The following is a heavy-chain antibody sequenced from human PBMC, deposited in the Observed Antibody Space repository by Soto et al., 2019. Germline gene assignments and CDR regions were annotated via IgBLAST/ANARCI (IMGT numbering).Heavy chain of an antibody. D-gene: IGHD3-16*01. J-gene: IGHJ4*02. Sequence: GGSLRLSCAASGFTFSSYSMNWVRQAPGKGLEWVSFINSGSNSIYYADSVKGRFTISRDNVKNSLYLQMNSLRAEDTAVYYCVRDHIWAFDNWGQGTLVTVSS. CDR2: INSGSNSI. CDR1: GFTFSSYS. V-gene: IGHV3-48*01. CDR3: VRDHIWAFDN.